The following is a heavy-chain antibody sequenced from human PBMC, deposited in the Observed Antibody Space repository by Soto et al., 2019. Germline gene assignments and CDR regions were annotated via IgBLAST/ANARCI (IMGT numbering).Heavy chain of an antibody. V-gene: IGHV4-39*01. CDR3: ARRVYGGNAFDI. D-gene: IGHD4-17*01. J-gene: IGHJ3*02. CDR1: GGSISSSSYY. CDR2: IYYSGST. Sequence: SETLSLTCTVSGGSISSSSYYWGWIRQPPGKGLEWIGSIYYSGSTYYNPSLKSRVTISADTSKNQFSLKLSSVTAADTAVYYCARRVYGGNAFDIWGQGTMVTVS.